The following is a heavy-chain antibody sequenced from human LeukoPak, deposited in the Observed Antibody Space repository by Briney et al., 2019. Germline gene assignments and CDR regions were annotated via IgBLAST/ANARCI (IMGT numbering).Heavy chain of an antibody. CDR1: GYTFTSYY. Sequence: VSVKVSCKASGYTFTSYYMHWVRQAPGQGLEWMGIINPSGGSTSYAQKFQGRVTMTRDMSTSTVYMELSSLRSEDTAVYYCARETMIDYMDVWGKGTTVTVSS. CDR3: ARETMIDYMDV. CDR2: INPSGGST. J-gene: IGHJ6*03. D-gene: IGHD3-22*01. V-gene: IGHV1-46*01.